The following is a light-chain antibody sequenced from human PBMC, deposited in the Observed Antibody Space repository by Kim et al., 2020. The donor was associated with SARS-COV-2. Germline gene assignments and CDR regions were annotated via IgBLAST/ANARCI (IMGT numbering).Light chain of an antibody. Sequence: SPGERAPRSCRASQSVSSSYLAWYQQKPGQAPRLLIDGASSRATGIPDRFSGSGSGTDFTLTISRLEPEDFAVYYCQQYGSSPRTLGQGTKVDIK. CDR2: GAS. CDR1: QSVSSSY. V-gene: IGKV3-20*01. CDR3: QQYGSSPRT. J-gene: IGKJ1*01.